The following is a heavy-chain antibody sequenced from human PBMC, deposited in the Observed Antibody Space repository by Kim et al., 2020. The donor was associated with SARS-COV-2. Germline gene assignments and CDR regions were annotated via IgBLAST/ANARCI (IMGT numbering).Heavy chain of an antibody. CDR1: GGSFSGYY. J-gene: IGHJ4*02. CDR3: ARAPHCGTSTCYETGF. D-gene: IGHD2-2*01. CDR2: IDHSGGT. V-gene: IGHV4-34*01. Sequence: SETLSLTCGVYGGSFSGYYWSWIRQPPGKGLEWSGGIDHSGGTYYNPSLKSRVTISVDTSKNHFSLKLTSVTAADTAIYYCARAPHCGTSTCYETGFWGQGTLVTVSS.